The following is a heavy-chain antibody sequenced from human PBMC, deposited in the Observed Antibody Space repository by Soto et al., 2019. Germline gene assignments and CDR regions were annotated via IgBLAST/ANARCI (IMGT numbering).Heavy chain of an antibody. CDR1: GFTFSSYE. J-gene: IGHJ4*02. D-gene: IGHD5-18*01. CDR2: ISSSGSTI. Sequence: PGGSLRLSCAASGFTFSSYEMNWRRQAPGKGLEWVSYISSSGSTIYYADSVKGRFTISRDNAKNSLYLQMNSLRAEGTAVYYCARPFLGYSIDYWGQGTLVTVSS. CDR3: ARPFLGYSIDY. V-gene: IGHV3-48*03.